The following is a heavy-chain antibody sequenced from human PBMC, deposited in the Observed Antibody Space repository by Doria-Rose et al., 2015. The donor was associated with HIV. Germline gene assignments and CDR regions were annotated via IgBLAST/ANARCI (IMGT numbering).Heavy chain of an antibody. D-gene: IGHD6-13*01. V-gene: IGHV2-26*01. CDR2: IFSDDER. Sequence: SGPVLVKPTETLTLTCTVSGVSLSSPGMGVSWIRQPPGKALELLANIFSDDERSYKTSLQSRLTISRGTSKSQVVLTMTDMDPVDTATYYCARIKSSRWYHKYYFDFWGQGTLVIVSA. CDR1: GVSLSSPGMG. CDR3: ARIKSSRWYHKYYFDF. J-gene: IGHJ4*02.